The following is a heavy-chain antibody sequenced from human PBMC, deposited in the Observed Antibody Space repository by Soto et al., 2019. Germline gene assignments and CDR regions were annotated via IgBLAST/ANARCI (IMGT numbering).Heavy chain of an antibody. CDR2: IYYSGST. Sequence: SETLSLTCTVSGGSISSSSYYWGWIRQPPGKGLEWIGSIYYSGSTYYNPSLKSRVTISVDTSKNQFSLKLSSVTAADTAVYYCAGGSGWYRIDYWGQGTLVTVSS. V-gene: IGHV4-39*01. J-gene: IGHJ4*02. CDR3: AGGSGWYRIDY. CDR1: GGSISSSSYY. D-gene: IGHD6-19*01.